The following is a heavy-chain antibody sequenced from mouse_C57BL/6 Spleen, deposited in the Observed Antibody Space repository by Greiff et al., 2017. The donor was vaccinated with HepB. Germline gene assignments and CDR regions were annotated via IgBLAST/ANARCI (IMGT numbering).Heavy chain of an antibody. Sequence: EVKLQESGPGLVKPSQSLSLTCSVTGYSITSGYYWNWIRQFPGNKLEWMGYISYDGSNNYNPSLKNRISLTRDTSKNQFFLKLNSVTTEDTATYYCASQFAYWGQGTLVTVSA. CDR2: ISYDGSN. CDR1: GYSITSGYY. V-gene: IGHV3-6*01. J-gene: IGHJ3*01. CDR3: ASQFAY.